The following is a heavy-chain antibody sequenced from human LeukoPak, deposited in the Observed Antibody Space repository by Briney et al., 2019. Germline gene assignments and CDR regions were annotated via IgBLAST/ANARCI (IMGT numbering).Heavy chain of an antibody. CDR2: IIPIFGTA. Sequence: ASVKVSCKASGGTFSSYAISWVRQASGQGLEWMGRIIPIFGTANYAQKFQGRVTITTDESTSTAYMELSSLRSEDTAVYYCARDLSTSSGYYYWGQGTLVTVSS. D-gene: IGHD3-22*01. CDR1: GGTFSSYA. J-gene: IGHJ4*02. CDR3: ARDLSTSSGYYY. V-gene: IGHV1-69*05.